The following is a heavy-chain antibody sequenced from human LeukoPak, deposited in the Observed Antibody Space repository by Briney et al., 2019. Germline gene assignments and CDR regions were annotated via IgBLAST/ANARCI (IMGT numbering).Heavy chain of an antibody. J-gene: IGHJ6*02. CDR2: ISAYNGNT. D-gene: IGHD5-18*01. Sequence: ASVKVSCKASGYTFTSYGISWVRQAPGQGLEWMGWISAYNGNTNYAQKLQGRVTMTTDTSTSTAYMELRSLRSDDTAVYYCAREMSAPHTWIQLFDYYYYGVDVWGQGATVTVSS. CDR1: GYTFTSYG. CDR3: AREMSAPHTWIQLFDYYYYGVDV. V-gene: IGHV1-18*01.